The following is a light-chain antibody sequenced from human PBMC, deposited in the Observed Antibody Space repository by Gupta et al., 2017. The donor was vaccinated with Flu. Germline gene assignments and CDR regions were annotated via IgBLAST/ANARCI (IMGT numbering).Light chain of an antibody. CDR1: QCVSRSD. CDR3: QHYGLSPFT. J-gene: IGKJ2*01. CDR2: DSS. Sequence: EHVLMHAPDSLSLSPGERATPSCRASQCVSRSDLAWYQQKPGQPPRLLIYDSSSRATGIPDRFSGSGSGTDFTLTISRLEPEEFAVYYCQHYGLSPFTFGQGTKVEMK. V-gene: IGKV3-20*01.